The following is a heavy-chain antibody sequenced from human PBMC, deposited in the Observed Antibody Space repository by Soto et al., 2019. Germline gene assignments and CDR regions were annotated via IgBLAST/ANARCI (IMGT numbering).Heavy chain of an antibody. J-gene: IGHJ4*02. CDR3: AKAPHGGNPYYFDY. CDR2: ISYDGSNK. V-gene: IGHV3-30*18. CDR1: GFTFSSYG. Sequence: QVQLVESGGGVVQPGRSLRLSCAASGFTFSSYGMHWVRQAPGKGLEWVAVISYDGSNKYYADSVKGRFTISRDNSKNTLYLQMNSLRAEDTAVYYCAKAPHGGNPYYFDYWGQGTLVTVSS. D-gene: IGHD2-15*01.